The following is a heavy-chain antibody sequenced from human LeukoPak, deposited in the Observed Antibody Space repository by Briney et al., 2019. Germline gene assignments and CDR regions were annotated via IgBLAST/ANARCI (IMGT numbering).Heavy chain of an antibody. CDR3: AKSFGYSRSWFDN. CDR1: GFTFRSYA. V-gene: IGHV3-30-3*02. CDR2: ISYDGSNK. Sequence: GRSLRLSCAVSGFTFRSYAMHWVRQAPGKGLEWVAFISYDGSNKYYGDSVKGRFTISRDDSKNTLYLQMNSPRVGDTAVYYCAKSFGYSRSWFDNWGQGTLVTVSS. D-gene: IGHD6-13*01. J-gene: IGHJ4*02.